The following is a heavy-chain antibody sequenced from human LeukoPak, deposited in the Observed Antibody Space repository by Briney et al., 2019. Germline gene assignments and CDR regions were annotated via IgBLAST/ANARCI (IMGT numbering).Heavy chain of an antibody. CDR2: ISYDGSNK. J-gene: IGHJ3*02. V-gene: IGHV3-30-3*01. Sequence: GSLRLSCAASGFTFSSYAMQWGRQAPGKGLEGVAVISYDGSNKYYADSVKGRFTISRDNSKNTLYLQMNSLRAEDTAVYYCAREWIQLWLHAFDIWGQGTMVTVSS. D-gene: IGHD5-18*01. CDR1: GFTFSSYA. CDR3: AREWIQLWLHAFDI.